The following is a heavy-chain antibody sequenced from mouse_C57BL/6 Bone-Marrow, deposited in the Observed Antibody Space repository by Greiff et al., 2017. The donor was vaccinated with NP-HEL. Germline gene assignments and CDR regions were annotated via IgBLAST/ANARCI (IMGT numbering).Heavy chain of an antibody. Sequence: VKLQQPGAELVRPGTSVKLSCKASGYTFTSYWMHWVKQRPGQGLEWIGVIDPSDSYTNYNQKFKGKATLTVDTSSSTAYMQLSSLTSEDSAVYYCARRGSSGPWGQGTTLTVSS. CDR1: GYTFTSYW. J-gene: IGHJ2*01. CDR3: ARRGSSGP. CDR2: IDPSDSYT. D-gene: IGHD3-2*02. V-gene: IGHV1-59*01.